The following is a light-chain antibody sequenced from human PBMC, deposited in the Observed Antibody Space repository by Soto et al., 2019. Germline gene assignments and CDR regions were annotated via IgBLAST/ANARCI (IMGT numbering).Light chain of an antibody. J-gene: IGKJ1*01. Sequence: EIGMTQSTATLSVSPGERATLSCRASQSVSSNLAWYQQKLGQAPRPLIYGASTRATGVPARFSGSGSGTEFTLTISSLQSEDFAVYYCQQYNNWPPTFGQGTKV. CDR2: GAS. CDR3: QQYNNWPPT. V-gene: IGKV3-15*01. CDR1: QSVSSN.